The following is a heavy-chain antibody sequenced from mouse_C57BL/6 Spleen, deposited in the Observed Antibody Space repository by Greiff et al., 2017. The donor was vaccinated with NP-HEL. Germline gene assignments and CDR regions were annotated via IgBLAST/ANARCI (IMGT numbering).Heavy chain of an antibody. V-gene: IGHV5-17*01. D-gene: IGHD1-1*01. CDR3: ARRGSSYGYAMDY. CDR1: GFTFSDYG. Sequence: EVHLVESGGGLVKPGGSLKLSCAASGFTFSDYGMHWVRQAPEKGLEWVAYISSGSSTIYYADTVKGRFRISRDNAKNTLFLQRTSLRSEDTAMYYGARRGSSYGYAMDYWGQGTSVTVSS. J-gene: IGHJ4*01. CDR2: ISSGSSTI.